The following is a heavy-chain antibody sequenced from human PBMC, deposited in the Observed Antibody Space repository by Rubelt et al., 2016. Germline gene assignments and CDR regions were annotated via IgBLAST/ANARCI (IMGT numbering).Heavy chain of an antibody. Sequence: EVQLLESGGGLVQPGGSLRLSCAASGFTFSNFDMNWVRQAPGKGLECVSTISAHGVLISYADSVKGRFTISRDNSKNTLYLQINSLTAEDTALYYCTKWAGYYTSGRWTDAWGQGTLVTVSS. CDR1: GFTFSNFD. D-gene: IGHD3-10*01. CDR2: ISAHGVLI. CDR3: TKWAGYYTSGRWTDA. V-gene: IGHV3-23*01. J-gene: IGHJ5*02.